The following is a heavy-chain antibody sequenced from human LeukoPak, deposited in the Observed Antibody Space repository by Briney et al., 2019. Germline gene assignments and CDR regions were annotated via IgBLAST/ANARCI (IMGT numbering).Heavy chain of an antibody. V-gene: IGHV3-7*01. CDR1: GFIFSSYW. D-gene: IGHD6-13*01. CDR3: ARDGGAAAGTGKRGY. J-gene: IGHJ4*02. Sequence: GGSLRLPCAASGFIFSSYWVTWVRQAPGKGLEWVANMYQDGSEKYYVDSVKGRFTISRDNAKNSLYLQMNSLRAEDTAVYYCARDGGAAAGTGKRGYWGQGTLVTVSS. CDR2: MYQDGSEK.